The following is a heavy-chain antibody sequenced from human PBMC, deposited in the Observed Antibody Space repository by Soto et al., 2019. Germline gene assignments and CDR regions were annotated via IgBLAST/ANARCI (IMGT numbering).Heavy chain of an antibody. CDR3: APESGPPNGYFAH. CDR2: ISNSGST. Sequence: PSETLSLTCTVSGGSISSYYWTWIRQSAGKGLEWIGYISNSGSTGYNPSLKTRLSMSVDRSKNQFTLRLTSVTAAYTAVFICAPESGPPNGYFAHGGRGTQVTVPS. J-gene: IGHJ4*02. CDR1: GGSISSYY. V-gene: IGHV4-59*06. D-gene: IGHD2-8*01.